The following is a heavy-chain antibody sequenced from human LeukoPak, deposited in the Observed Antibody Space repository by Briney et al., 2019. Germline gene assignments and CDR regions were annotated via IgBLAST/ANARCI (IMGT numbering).Heavy chain of an antibody. J-gene: IGHJ4*02. V-gene: IGHV3-15*01. Sequence: PGGSLRLSCAASGFTFTNAWMSWVRQAPGQGLEWVGRIKSKTDGGTTDYAAPVKGRFTISRDDSKNTLYLQMNSLKTEDTAVYYCTTDEWAGLPAGQYCGGDCYSATGLYWGQGTLVTVSS. D-gene: IGHD2-21*02. CDR3: TTDEWAGLPAGQYCGGDCYSATGLY. CDR2: IKSKTDGGTT. CDR1: GFTFTNAW.